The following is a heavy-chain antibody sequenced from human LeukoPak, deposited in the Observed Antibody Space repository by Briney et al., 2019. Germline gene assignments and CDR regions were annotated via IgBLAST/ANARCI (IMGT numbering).Heavy chain of an antibody. J-gene: IGHJ4*02. CDR1: GVSISSSNSY. Sequence: SETLSLTCTVSGVSISSSNSYWGWIRQPPGKGLEWIGSIYYSGNTYYNASLKSQVSISIDTSKNQFSLRLTSVTAADTAVYYCARQTGSRLFILPGGQGTLVTVSS. CDR3: ARQTGSRLFILP. CDR2: IYYSGNT. D-gene: IGHD3/OR15-3a*01. V-gene: IGHV4-39*01.